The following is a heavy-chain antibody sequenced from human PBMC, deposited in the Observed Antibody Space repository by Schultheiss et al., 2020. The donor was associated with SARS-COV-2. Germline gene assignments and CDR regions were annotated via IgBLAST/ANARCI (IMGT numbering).Heavy chain of an antibody. CDR2: ISSSSSYT. CDR1: GFTFSDYY. CDR3: AKLFGDYYDSSGYYFFQH. Sequence: GGSLRLSCAASGFTFSDYYMSWIRQAPGKGLEWVSYISSSSSYTNYADSVKGRFTISRDNSKNTLYLKMNSLRAEDTAVYYCAKLFGDYYDSSGYYFFQHWGQGTLVTVSS. V-gene: IGHV3-11*06. J-gene: IGHJ1*01. D-gene: IGHD3-22*01.